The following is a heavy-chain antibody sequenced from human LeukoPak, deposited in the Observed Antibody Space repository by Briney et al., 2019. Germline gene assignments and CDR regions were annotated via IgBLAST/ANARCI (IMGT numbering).Heavy chain of an antibody. CDR1: GFTFNDHA. Sequence: GGSLRLSCAASGFTFNDHAMYWVRQTPGKGLEWVSGINWNSDNIGYADSVKGRFTISRDDAKKSLFLQMNSLRTEDTALYYCARASYYYDTTGLGAVDIWGQGTMVTVSS. CDR3: ARASYYYDTTGLGAVDI. V-gene: IGHV3-9*01. D-gene: IGHD3-22*01. J-gene: IGHJ3*02. CDR2: INWNSDNI.